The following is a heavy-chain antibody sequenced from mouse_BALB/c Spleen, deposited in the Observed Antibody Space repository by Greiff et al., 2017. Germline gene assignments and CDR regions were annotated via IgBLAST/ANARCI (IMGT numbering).Heavy chain of an antibody. V-gene: IGHV1S135*01. CDR1: GYAFTSYN. Sequence: EVQLVESGPELVKPGASVKVSCKASGYAFTSYNMYWVKQSHGKSLEWIGYIDPYNGGTSYNQKFKGKATLTVDKSSSTAYMHLNSLTSEDSAVYYCARVGITTVVATDYYAMDYWGQGTSVTVSS. D-gene: IGHD1-1*01. CDR2: IDPYNGGT. J-gene: IGHJ4*01. CDR3: ARVGITTVVATDYYAMDY.